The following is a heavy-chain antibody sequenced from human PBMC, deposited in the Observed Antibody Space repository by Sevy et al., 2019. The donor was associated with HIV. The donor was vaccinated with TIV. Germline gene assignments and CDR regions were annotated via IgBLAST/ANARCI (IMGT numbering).Heavy chain of an antibody. Sequence: ASVKVSCKASGYTFTSYGITWVRQAPGQVLEWMGWISAYNSKTNFAQKFQDKFTMTTDTSTSTAYLELRSLTSDDTAVYYCARDGQVYSSSSGDYYYNGMDVWGQGTTVTVSS. CDR1: GYTFTSYG. D-gene: IGHD6-6*01. CDR3: ARDGQVYSSSSGDYYYNGMDV. CDR2: ISAYNSKT. V-gene: IGHV1-18*04. J-gene: IGHJ6*02.